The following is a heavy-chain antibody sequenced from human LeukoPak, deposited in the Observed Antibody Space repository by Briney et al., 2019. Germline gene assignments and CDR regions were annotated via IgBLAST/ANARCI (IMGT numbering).Heavy chain of an antibody. CDR2: IYYGGTT. Sequence: PSETLSLTCTVSGDSMSSFYWSWVRQPPGKGLEWIGYIYYGGTTNYNPSLKSRVTISIDTSKNQFSLKLNSVTAADTAVYYCASQPLGYDWFDPWGQGTLVTVSS. CDR1: GDSMSSFY. CDR3: ASQPLGYDWFDP. V-gene: IGHV4-59*08. D-gene: IGHD5-12*01. J-gene: IGHJ5*02.